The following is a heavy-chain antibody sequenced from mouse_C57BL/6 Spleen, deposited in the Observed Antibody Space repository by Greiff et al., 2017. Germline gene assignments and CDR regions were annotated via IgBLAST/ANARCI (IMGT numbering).Heavy chain of an antibody. J-gene: IGHJ3*01. D-gene: IGHD4-1*02. CDR1: GFTFSDYG. CDR2: ISSGSSTI. V-gene: IGHV5-17*01. Sequence: EVQLVESGGGLVKPGGSLKLSCAASGFTFSDYGMHCVRQAPEKGLEWVAYISSGSSTIYYADKVKGRFTISRDNAKNTLFLQMTSLRSDDTSMYYCANLDRFAYWGQGTLVTVSA. CDR3: ANLDRFAY.